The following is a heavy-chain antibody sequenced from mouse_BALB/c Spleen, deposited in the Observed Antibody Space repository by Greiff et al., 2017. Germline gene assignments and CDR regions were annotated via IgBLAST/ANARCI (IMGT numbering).Heavy chain of an antibody. Sequence: EVHLVESGGGLVKPGGSLKLSCAASGFTFSSYAMSWVRQTPEKRLEWVASISSGGSTYYPDSVKGRFTISRDNARNILYLQMSSLRSEDTAMYYCARRDYYGSSYFDYWGQGTTLTVSS. D-gene: IGHD1-1*01. CDR2: ISSGGST. J-gene: IGHJ2*01. CDR3: ARRDYYGSSYFDY. V-gene: IGHV5-6-5*01. CDR1: GFTFSSYA.